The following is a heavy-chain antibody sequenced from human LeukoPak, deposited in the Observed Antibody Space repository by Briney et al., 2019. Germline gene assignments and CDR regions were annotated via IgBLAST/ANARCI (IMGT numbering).Heavy chain of an antibody. Sequence: GASVKVSCKASGGTFSSYAISWVRQAPGQGLEWMGRIIPILGVANYAQKFQGRVTITADKSTSTAYMELSSLRSEDTAVYYCARDQDNRYYYGMDVWGQGTTVTVSS. J-gene: IGHJ6*02. CDR3: ARDQDNRYYYGMDV. CDR2: IIPILGVA. CDR1: GGTFSSYA. D-gene: IGHD1-1*01. V-gene: IGHV1-69*04.